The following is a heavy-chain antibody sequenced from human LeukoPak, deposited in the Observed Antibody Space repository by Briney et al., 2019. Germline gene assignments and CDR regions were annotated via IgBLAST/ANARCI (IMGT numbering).Heavy chain of an antibody. D-gene: IGHD5-12*01. V-gene: IGHV3-30-3*01. CDR3: ARGRGYSGYDPFDY. CDR1: RFTFSSYA. J-gene: IGHJ4*02. Sequence: GGSLRLSCAASRFTFSSYAMHWVRQAPGKGLEWVAVISYDGSNKYYADSVKGRFTISRDNSKNTLYLQMNSLRAEDTAVYYCARGRGYSGYDPFDYWGQGTLVTVSS. CDR2: ISYDGSNK.